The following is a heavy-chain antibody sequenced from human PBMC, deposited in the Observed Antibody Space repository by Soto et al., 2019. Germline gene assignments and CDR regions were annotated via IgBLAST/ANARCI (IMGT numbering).Heavy chain of an antibody. CDR3: ARDFSGPMDY. V-gene: IGHV1-46*01. Sequence: ASVKVSCKASGYTFTNYYMHWVRQAPGQGLEWMGIIYPSGGSTRNAQKFQGRVTMTRDTSTSTVYTELSSLRSEDTAVYYGARDFSGPMDYWGRGTLVTVSS. J-gene: IGHJ4*02. CDR2: IYPSGGST. D-gene: IGHD3-10*01. CDR1: GYTFTNYY.